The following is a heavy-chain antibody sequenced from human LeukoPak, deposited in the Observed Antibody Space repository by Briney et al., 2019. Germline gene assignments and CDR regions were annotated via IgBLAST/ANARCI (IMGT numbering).Heavy chain of an antibody. Sequence: PGGSLRLSCAASGVSFSDSWMHWVRQAPGMGLAWVSRISADESGIDYADSVKGRFTISRDNAKNTLYLQVNSLRVEDTAVYYCVRDRYYTMDIWGQGTTVTVSS. J-gene: IGHJ6*02. CDR3: VRDRYYTMDI. CDR2: ISADESGI. V-gene: IGHV3-74*01. CDR1: GVSFSDSW.